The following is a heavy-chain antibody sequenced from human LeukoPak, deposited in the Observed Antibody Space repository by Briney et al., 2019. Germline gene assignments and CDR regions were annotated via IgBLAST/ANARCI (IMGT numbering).Heavy chain of an antibody. CDR2: IYYSESS. Sequence: PSQTLSLTCTVSGGSISSGGYYWSWIRQHPGKGLEWIGYIYYSESSYYNPSLKSRVTISVDTSKNQFSLRLSSVTAADTAVYYCARDLNWAPREWYFDLWGRGTLVTVSS. V-gene: IGHV4-31*03. CDR1: GGSISSGGYY. J-gene: IGHJ2*01. D-gene: IGHD7-27*01. CDR3: ARDLNWAPREWYFDL.